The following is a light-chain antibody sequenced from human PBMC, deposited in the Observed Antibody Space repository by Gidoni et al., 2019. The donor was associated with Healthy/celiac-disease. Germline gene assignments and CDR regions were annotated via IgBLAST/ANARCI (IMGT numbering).Light chain of an antibody. CDR3: SSYTSSSTLV. Sequence: QSALTQPASVSGPPGQPITIPCTGTTSDVGGYNHVPWYQQPPGKAPKLMIYEVSNRPSGVSNRFSGSKSGNTASLTISGLQAEDEADYYCSSYTSSSTLVFGGGTKLTVL. CDR2: EVS. CDR1: TSDVGGYNH. V-gene: IGLV2-14*01. J-gene: IGLJ3*02.